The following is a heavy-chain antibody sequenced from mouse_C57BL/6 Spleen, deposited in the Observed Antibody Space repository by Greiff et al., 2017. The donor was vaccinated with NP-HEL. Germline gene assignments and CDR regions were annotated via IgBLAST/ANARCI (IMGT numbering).Heavy chain of an antibody. J-gene: IGHJ3*01. CDR3: ARDGTTPFAY. CDR1: GFTFSSYA. V-gene: IGHV5-4*01. Sequence: EVNVVESGGGLVKPGGSLKLSCAASGFTFSSYAMSWVRQTPEKRLEWVATISDGGSYTYYPDNVKGRFTISRDNAKNNLYLQMSHLKSEDTAMYYCARDGTTPFAYWGQGTLVTVSA. D-gene: IGHD4-1*01. CDR2: ISDGGSYT.